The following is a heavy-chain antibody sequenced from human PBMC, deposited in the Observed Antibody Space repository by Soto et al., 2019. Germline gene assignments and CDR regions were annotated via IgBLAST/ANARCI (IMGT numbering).Heavy chain of an antibody. D-gene: IGHD6-19*01. V-gene: IGHV1-46*01. CDR3: AYVAVADYNWFDP. J-gene: IGHJ5*02. Sequence: QVQLVQSGAEVKKPGASVKVSCKASGYTFTSYYMHWVRQAPGQGLEWMGIINPSGGSISYAQKFQGRVTMTRDPSTGTVYMELSSLRSEDTAVYYCAYVAVADYNWFDPWGQGTLVTVSS. CDR2: INPSGGSI. CDR1: GYTFTSYY.